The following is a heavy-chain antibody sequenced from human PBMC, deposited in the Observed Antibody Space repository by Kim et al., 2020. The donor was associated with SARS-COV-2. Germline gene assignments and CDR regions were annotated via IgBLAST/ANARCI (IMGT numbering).Heavy chain of an antibody. V-gene: IGHV3-23*01. J-gene: IGHJ4*02. Sequence: GGSLRLSCAASGFTFSSYAMSWVRQAPGKGLEWVSAISGSGGSTYYADSVKGRFTISRDNSKNTLYLQMNSLRAEDTAVYYCAKDNPDCSGGSCYFQGFDYWGQGTLVTVSS. CDR1: GFTFSSYA. D-gene: IGHD2-15*01. CDR2: ISGSGGST. CDR3: AKDNPDCSGGSCYFQGFDY.